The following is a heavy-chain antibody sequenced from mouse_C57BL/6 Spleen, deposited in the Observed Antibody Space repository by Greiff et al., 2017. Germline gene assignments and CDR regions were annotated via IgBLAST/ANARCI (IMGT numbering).Heavy chain of an antibody. J-gene: IGHJ2*01. V-gene: IGHV3-6*01. CDR2: ISYDGSN. Sequence: EVQLVESGPGLVKPSPSLSLTCSVTGYSITSGYYWNWIRQFPGNKLEWMGYISYDGSNNYNPSLKNRISITRDTSKNQFFLKLNSVTTEDTATYYCARDEEDFDYWGQGTTLTVSS. CDR1: GYSITSGYY. CDR3: ARDEEDFDY.